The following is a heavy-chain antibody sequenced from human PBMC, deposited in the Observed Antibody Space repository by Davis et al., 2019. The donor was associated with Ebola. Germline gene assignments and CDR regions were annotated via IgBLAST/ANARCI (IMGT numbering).Heavy chain of an antibody. CDR2: ISYDGIHK. J-gene: IGHJ6*02. CDR3: ARAPRYCSGGSCYSWYYYYYGMDV. V-gene: IGHV3-30-3*01. Sequence: GESLKISCAASGFTFSSYVMHWVRQAPGTGLEWVAIISYDGIHKYYADSVKGRFTISRDNSKKTLYLQMNSLRAEDTAVYYCARAPRYCSGGSCYSWYYYYYGMDVWGQGTTVTVSS. D-gene: IGHD2-15*01. CDR1: GFTFSSYV.